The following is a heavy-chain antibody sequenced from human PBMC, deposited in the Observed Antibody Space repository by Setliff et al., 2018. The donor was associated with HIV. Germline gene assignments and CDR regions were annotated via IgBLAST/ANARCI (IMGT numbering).Heavy chain of an antibody. J-gene: IGHJ6*02. V-gene: IGHV4-61*02. CDR1: GGSISSASYY. Sequence: TLSLTCTVSGGSISSASYYWSWIRQPAGKGLEWIGRIYTSGSTTYNPSLKSRVTMSLDTSKDHFSLKLSSVTAADTAVYYCARESGYYNFWSGYPSYGMDVWGQGTTVTVSS. CDR3: ARESGYYNFWSGYPSYGMDV. D-gene: IGHD3-3*01. CDR2: IYTSGST.